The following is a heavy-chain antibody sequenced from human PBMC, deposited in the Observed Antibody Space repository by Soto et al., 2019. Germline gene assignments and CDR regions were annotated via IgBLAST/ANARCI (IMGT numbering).Heavy chain of an antibody. V-gene: IGHV3-74*01. CDR1: RFTFSSYW. CDR2: INSDGSST. J-gene: IGHJ6*02. Sequence: EERLVESGGGSVQPGGSLRLSCAASRFTFSSYWMYWVRQAPGKGLVWVSRINSDGSSTRYADSVKGRFSISRDNSKSTLYLQMYTLRAEDTAVYYCARRREGYYYGLDVWGQGTTVTVSS. CDR3: ARRREGYYYGLDV. D-gene: IGHD1-26*01.